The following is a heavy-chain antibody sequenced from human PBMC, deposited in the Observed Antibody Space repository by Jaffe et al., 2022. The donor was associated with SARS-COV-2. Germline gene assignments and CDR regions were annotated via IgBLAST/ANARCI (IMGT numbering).Heavy chain of an antibody. D-gene: IGHD3-22*01. CDR2: ISSSSSSI. Sequence: EVQLVESGGGLVQPGGSLRLSCAASGFTFSSYSMNWVRQAPGKGLEWVSYISSSSSSIYYADSVKGRFTISRDNAKNSLYLQMNSLRAEDTAVYYCARAGLRVIWVPECWFDPWGQGTLVTVSS. V-gene: IGHV3-48*01. CDR3: ARAGLRVIWVPECWFDP. J-gene: IGHJ5*02. CDR1: GFTFSSYS.